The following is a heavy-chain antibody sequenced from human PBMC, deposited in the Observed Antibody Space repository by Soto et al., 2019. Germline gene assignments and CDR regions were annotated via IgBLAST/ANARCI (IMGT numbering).Heavy chain of an antibody. Sequence: SETLSLTCAVSGYSISSGYYWGWIRQPPGKGLEWIGRIYHSGSTYYNPSLKSRVTISVDTSKNQFSLKLSSVTAADTAVYYSESTNAEYDSSGPVVRWGELTLVTVSS. CDR2: IYHSGST. J-gene: IGHJ4*02. V-gene: IGHV4-38-2*01. CDR1: GYSISSGYY. D-gene: IGHD3-22*01. CDR3: ESTNAEYDSSGPVVR.